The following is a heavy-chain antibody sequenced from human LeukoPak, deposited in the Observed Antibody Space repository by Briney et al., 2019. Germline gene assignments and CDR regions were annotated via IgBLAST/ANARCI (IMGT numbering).Heavy chain of an antibody. CDR2: IRSKAYGGTT. D-gene: IGHD3-10*01. CDR1: GFTFGDYA. J-gene: IGHJ3*02. Sequence: PGRSLRLSCTASGFTFGDYAMSWFRQAPGKGLEWVGFIRSKAYGGTTEYAASVKGRFTISRDDSKSIAYLQMNSLKTEDTAVYYCTRDRLLWFGELLHNAFDIWGQGTMVTVSS. CDR3: TRDRLLWFGELLHNAFDI. V-gene: IGHV3-49*03.